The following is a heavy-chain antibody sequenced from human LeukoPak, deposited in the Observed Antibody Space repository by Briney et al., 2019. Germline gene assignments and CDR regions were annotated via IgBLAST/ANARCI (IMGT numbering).Heavy chain of an antibody. CDR2: ISSSSSYI. D-gene: IGHD3-22*01. CDR1: GFTFSSYS. J-gene: IGHJ4*02. V-gene: IGHV3-21*01. Sequence: GGSLRLSCAASGFTFSSYSMNWVRQAPGKGLEWVSPISSSSSYIYYADSVKGRFTISRDNAKNSLYLQMNSLRAEDTAVYYCARGLGYYYDSSGYYAFDYWGQGTLVTVSS. CDR3: ARGLGYYYDSSGYYAFDY.